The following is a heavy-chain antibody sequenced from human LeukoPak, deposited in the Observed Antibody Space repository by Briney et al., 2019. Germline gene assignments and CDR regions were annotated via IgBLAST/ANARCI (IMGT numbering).Heavy chain of an antibody. D-gene: IGHD1-1*01. CDR3: ARHGNGAFDI. Sequence: SQTLSLTCTVSGGSISSYYWSWIRQPPGKGLEWIGFIYYSGSTNYSPSLKSRVTISVDTSKNQFSLKLTSVTAADTAVYYCARHGNGAFDIWGQGTMVTVSS. J-gene: IGHJ3*02. CDR1: GGSISSYY. CDR2: IYYSGST. V-gene: IGHV4-59*08.